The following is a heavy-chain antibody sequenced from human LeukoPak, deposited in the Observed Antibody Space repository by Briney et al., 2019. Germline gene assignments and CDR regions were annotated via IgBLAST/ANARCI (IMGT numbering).Heavy chain of an antibody. CDR1: GFTFSSYA. V-gene: IGHV3-23*01. CDR2: ISGSGGKT. J-gene: IGHJ4*02. D-gene: IGHD6-13*01. Sequence: GGSLRLSCAASGFTFSSYAMSWVRQAPGKGLEWVSAISGSGGKTYYADSVKGRFTISRDNSKNTLYLQMNSLRAEDTAVYYCARGREGSSWYGDYWGQGTLVTVSS. CDR3: ARGREGSSWYGDY.